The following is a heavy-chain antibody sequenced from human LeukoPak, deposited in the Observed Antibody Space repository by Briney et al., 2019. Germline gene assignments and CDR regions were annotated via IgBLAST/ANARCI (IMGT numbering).Heavy chain of an antibody. CDR2: ISYDGSNK. J-gene: IGHJ4*02. CDR1: GFTFSSYG. CDR3: AKGGWQPTYFDY. Sequence: PGGSLRLSCAASGFTFSSYGMHWVRQAPGKGLEWVAVISYDGSNKYYADSVKGRFTISRDNPKNTLYLQMNSLRAEDTAVYYCAKGGWQPTYFDYWGQGTLVTVSS. D-gene: IGHD2-15*01. V-gene: IGHV3-30*18.